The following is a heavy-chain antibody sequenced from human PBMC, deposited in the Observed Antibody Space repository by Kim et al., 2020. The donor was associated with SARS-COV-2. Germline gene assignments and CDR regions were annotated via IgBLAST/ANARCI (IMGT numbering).Heavy chain of an antibody. V-gene: IGHV1-18*01. D-gene: IGHD4-4*01. Sequence: SAQKLQGRVTMTTDTATSTAYMELRSLRSDDTAVYYCARTTVTGYNWFDPWGQGTLVTVSS. J-gene: IGHJ5*02. CDR3: ARTTVTGYNWFDP.